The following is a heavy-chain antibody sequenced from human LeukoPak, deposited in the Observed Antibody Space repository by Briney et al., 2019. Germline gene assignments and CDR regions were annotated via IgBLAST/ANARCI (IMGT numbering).Heavy chain of an antibody. CDR2: IRSKTYGGTT. CDR1: GFTFADYL. Sequence: GGSLRLSCTASGFTFADYLMSWFRQAPGKGLEWVGFIRSKTYGGTTEYAASVEGRFTISRDDSKRIAYLQMNSLETEDTAVYYCAKPATSILIYFDSWGQGILVTVSS. V-gene: IGHV3-49*03. CDR3: AKPATSILIYFDS. J-gene: IGHJ4*02. D-gene: IGHD2-2*01.